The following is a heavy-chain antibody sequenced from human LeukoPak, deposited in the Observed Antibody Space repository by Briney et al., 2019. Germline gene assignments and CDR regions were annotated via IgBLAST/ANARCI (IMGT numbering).Heavy chain of an antibody. CDR1: GFTFSSAW. V-gene: IGHV3-23*01. CDR2: LSGSGGST. Sequence: PGGSLRLSGAASGFTFSSAWMTWVRQAPGKGLEWVSTLSGSGGSTYYADSVKGRFTISRDNSKNTLYLHMNSLRAEDTAVYYCAKDAYGDWNWFDPWGQGTLVTVSS. CDR3: AKDAYGDWNWFDP. D-gene: IGHD4-17*01. J-gene: IGHJ5*02.